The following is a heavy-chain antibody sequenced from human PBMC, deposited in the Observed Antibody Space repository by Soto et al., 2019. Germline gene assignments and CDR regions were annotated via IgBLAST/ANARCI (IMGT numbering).Heavy chain of an antibody. Sequence: QVQLQESAPGLVKSSETLSLTCSVSGDSSSTYYWGWIRQPPGKGLEWIGYINYSGRSNHNPSLMSRRSISVDASKNQVSLKLTSVTAAATAVYYCARSYCADSVSCNWFDPWGQGTLVVVSS. J-gene: IGHJ5*02. CDR2: INYSGRS. D-gene: IGHD2-8*02. CDR3: ARSYCADSVSCNWFDP. V-gene: IGHV4-59*01. CDR1: GDSSSTYY.